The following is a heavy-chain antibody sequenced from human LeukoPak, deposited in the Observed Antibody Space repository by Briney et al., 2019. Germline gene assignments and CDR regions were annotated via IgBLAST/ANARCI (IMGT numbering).Heavy chain of an antibody. CDR3: ARSSGYGYYFDY. J-gene: IGHJ4*02. CDR2: ISRNGGTT. Sequence: GGSRRLSCAASGFTFSSDAMHWVRQAPGKGLEYVSAISRNGGTTHYGNSVKGRFTISRDNSKNTLYLQMGSLRAEDMAVYFCARSSGYGYYFDYWGQGTLVTVSS. V-gene: IGHV3-64*01. CDR1: GFTFSSDA. D-gene: IGHD3-22*01.